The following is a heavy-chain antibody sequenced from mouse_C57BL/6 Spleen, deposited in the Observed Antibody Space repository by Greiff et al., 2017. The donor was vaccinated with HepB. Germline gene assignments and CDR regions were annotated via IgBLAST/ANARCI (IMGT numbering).Heavy chain of an antibody. CDR3: ARSESGTTVVGDY. CDR1: GYTFTSYW. CDR2: IHPNSGST. Sequence: VQLQQPGAELVKPGASVKLSCKASGYTFTSYWMHWVKQRPGQGLEWIGMIHPNSGSTNYNEKFKSKATLTVDKSSSTAYMQLSSLTSEDAAVYYCARSESGTTVVGDYWGQGTTLTVSS. V-gene: IGHV1-64*01. J-gene: IGHJ2*01. D-gene: IGHD1-1*01.